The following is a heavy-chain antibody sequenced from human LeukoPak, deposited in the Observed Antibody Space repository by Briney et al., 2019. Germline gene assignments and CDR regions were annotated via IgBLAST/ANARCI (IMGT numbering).Heavy chain of an antibody. Sequence: KAGGSLRLSCAASGFTFSSYSMNWVRQAPGKGLEWVSSISSSSSYIYYADSVKGRFTISRDNAKNSLYLQMNSLRAEDTAVYYCARDRGIAVAGGVYFDYWGQGTLVTVSS. V-gene: IGHV3-21*01. J-gene: IGHJ4*02. CDR2: ISSSSSYI. CDR1: GFTFSSYS. D-gene: IGHD6-19*01. CDR3: ARDRGIAVAGGVYFDY.